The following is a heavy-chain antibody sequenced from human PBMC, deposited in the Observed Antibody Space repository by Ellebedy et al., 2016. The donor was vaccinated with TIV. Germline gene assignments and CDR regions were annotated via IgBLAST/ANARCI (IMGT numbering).Heavy chain of an antibody. J-gene: IGHJ4*02. CDR3: ARSDSSGYEFDY. CDR2: IYPGDSDT. V-gene: IGHV5-51*01. Sequence: GESLKISCKGSGYTFTNNWITWVRQMPGKGLEWMGIIYPGDSDTRYSPSFQGQVTISADKSISTAYLQWSSLKASDTAMYYCARSDSSGYEFDYWGQGTLVTVSS. D-gene: IGHD3-22*01. CDR1: GYTFTNNW.